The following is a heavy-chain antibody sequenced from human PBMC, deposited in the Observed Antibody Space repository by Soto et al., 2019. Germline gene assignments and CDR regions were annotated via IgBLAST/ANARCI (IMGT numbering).Heavy chain of an antibody. CDR1: GFTFSSYA. CDR2: ISGSGGST. D-gene: IGHD1-26*01. V-gene: IGHV3-23*01. CDR3: AKHNSDSYYFHSDS. J-gene: IGHJ4*02. Sequence: PGGSLRLSCAASGFTFSSYAMTWVRQAPGKGLEWVSAISGSGGSTNYADSVKGRFTISRDNSKNTLYLQMNSLRVEDTAVYYCAKHNSDSYYFHSDSWGQGTLVTVSS.